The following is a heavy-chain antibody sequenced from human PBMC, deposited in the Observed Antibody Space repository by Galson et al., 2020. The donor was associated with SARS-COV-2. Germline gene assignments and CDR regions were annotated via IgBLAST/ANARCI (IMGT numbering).Heavy chain of an antibody. V-gene: IGHV3-48*02. J-gene: IGHJ6*02. D-gene: IGHD2-21*01. CDR2: ITNRSTNT. CDR3: ARALGYGYNFYFYNGMDV. Sequence: GESLKNSCAASGFSFSFYSMNWVRQAPGQGLEWLSYITNRSTNTHYADSVKGRFTISRDNAKNSLYLQMNSLRDEDTAVYYCARALGYGYNFYFYNGMDVWGQGTTVSVSS. CDR1: GFSFSFYS.